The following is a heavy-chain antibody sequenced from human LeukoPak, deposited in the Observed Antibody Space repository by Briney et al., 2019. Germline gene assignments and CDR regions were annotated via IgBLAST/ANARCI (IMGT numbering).Heavy chain of an antibody. CDR3: ARGPDCSSTSCYIGVGY. CDR2: IYSGGST. D-gene: IGHD2-2*02. V-gene: IGHV3-53*01. J-gene: IGHJ4*02. Sequence: GGSLRLSCAASGFTFSNYGMSWVRQAPGKGLEWVSVIYSGGSTYYADSVKGRFTISRDNSKNTLYLQMNSLRAEDTAVYYCARGPDCSSTSCYIGVGYWGQGTLVTVSS. CDR1: GFTFSNYG.